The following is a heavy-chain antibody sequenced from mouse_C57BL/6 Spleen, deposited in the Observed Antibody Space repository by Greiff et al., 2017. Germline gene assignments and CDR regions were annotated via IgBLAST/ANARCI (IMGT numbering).Heavy chain of an antibody. Sequence: EVKLQESGPGLVKPSQSLSLTCSVTGYSITSGYYWNWIRQFPGNKLEWMGYISYDGSNNYNPSLKNRISITRDTSKNQFFLKLNSVTTEDTATYYCAILYFAWFAYGGQGTLVTVSA. CDR2: ISYDGSN. CDR3: AILYFAWFAY. CDR1: GYSITSGYY. V-gene: IGHV3-6*01. J-gene: IGHJ3*01. D-gene: IGHD2-1*01.